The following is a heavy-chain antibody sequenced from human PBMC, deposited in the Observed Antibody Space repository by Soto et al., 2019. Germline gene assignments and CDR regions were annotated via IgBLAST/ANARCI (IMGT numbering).Heavy chain of an antibody. CDR1: GGTFSSYA. J-gene: IGHJ6*02. V-gene: IGHV1-69*12. CDR2: IIPIFGTA. CDR3: ARDWTARVPVLDDYGMDV. Sequence: QVQLVQSGAEVKKPGSSVKVSCKASGGTFSSYAISWVRQAPGQGLEWMGGIIPIFGTANYAQKFQGRVTITADESTSTAYMELSSLRSEDTAVYYCARDWTARVPVLDDYGMDVWGQGTTVTVSS. D-gene: IGHD6-6*01.